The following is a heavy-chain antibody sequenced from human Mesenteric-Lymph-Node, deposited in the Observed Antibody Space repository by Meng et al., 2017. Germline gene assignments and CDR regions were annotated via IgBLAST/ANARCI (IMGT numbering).Heavy chain of an antibody. CDR1: GYTFTSYG. D-gene: IGHD6-19*01. CDR3: AADRIAVAGKRAVYYYCGMDV. V-gene: IGHV1-18*01. Sequence: ASVKVSCKASGYTFTSYGISWVRQAPGQGLEWMGWISAYNGNTNYAQKLQGRVTMTTDTSTSTAYMELSSLRSEDTAVYYCAADRIAVAGKRAVYYYCGMDVWGQGTTVTVSS. CDR2: ISAYNGNT. J-gene: IGHJ6*02.